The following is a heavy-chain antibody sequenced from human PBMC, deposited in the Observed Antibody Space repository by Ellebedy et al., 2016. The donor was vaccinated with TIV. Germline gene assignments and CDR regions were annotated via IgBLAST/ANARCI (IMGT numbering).Heavy chain of an antibody. V-gene: IGHV4-39*01. J-gene: IGHJ2*01. CDR2: IYYSGAT. D-gene: IGHD3-10*01. Sequence: SETLSLTXTVSGGSISSISHYWGWIRQPPGKGLQWIANIYYSGATYYNPSLKSRVTISLDTSKNHFSLRLSSVTAADTAVYYCARHLLRDFYGSGSPNYWYFDLWGRGTQVTVSS. CDR1: GGSISSISHY. CDR3: ARHLLRDFYGSGSPNYWYFDL.